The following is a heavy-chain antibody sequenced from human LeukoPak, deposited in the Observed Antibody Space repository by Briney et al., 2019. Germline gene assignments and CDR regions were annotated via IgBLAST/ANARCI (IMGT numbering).Heavy chain of an antibody. CDR2: IKEDGSEK. CDR3: ASGSGWTFEY. D-gene: IGHD6-19*01. CDR1: RFTFTIRL. J-gene: IGHJ4*02. V-gene: IGHV3-7*01. Sequence: GGSLRLSCAASRFTFTIRLMNCVRQAPGKGLEWVAIIKEDGSEKLYVDSVKGRFTISRDNAKNSLYLQMDNLRAEDTAVYYCASGSGWTFEYWGQGTQVTVSS.